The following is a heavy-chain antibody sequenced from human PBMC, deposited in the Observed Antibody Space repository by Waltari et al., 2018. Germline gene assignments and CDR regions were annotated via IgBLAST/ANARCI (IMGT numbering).Heavy chain of an antibody. CDR1: GFTFSSYS. CDR2: ISSSSSYI. V-gene: IGHV3-21*01. Sequence: EVQLVESGGGLVKPGGSLKLSCAASGFTFSSYSINWVRQAPGKGLEWVSSISSSSSYIYYADSVKGRFTISRDNAKNSLYLQMNSLRAEDTAVYYCARGSGGYYGASDYWGQGTLVTVSS. J-gene: IGHJ4*02. CDR3: ARGSGGYYGASDY. D-gene: IGHD1-26*01.